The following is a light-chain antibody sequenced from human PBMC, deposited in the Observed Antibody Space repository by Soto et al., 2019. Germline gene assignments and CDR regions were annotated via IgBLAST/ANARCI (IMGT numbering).Light chain of an antibody. CDR1: QSVSSN. CDR3: QQYNTWRSIT. CDR2: GAS. J-gene: IGKJ5*01. Sequence: EIVMTQSPATLSVSPGERATLSCRASQSVSSNLAWYQQKPGQAPRLLIYGASTRATGIPARFSGSGSGTEFTLTISSLQPDDFATYYCQQYNTWRSITFGQGTRLEIK. V-gene: IGKV3-15*01.